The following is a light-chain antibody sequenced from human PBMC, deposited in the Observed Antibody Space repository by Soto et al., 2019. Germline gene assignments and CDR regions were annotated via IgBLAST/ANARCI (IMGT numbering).Light chain of an antibody. Sequence: QSVLTQPRSVSGSPGQSVTISCTGTSSDVGGYNYVSWYQQHPGKAPKLMIYDVSKRPSGVPDRFSGSKSGNTASLTISGLQAEDEADDYCCSYAGSYVVFGGGTKLTVL. CDR1: SSDVGGYNY. V-gene: IGLV2-11*01. CDR2: DVS. CDR3: CSYAGSYVV. J-gene: IGLJ2*01.